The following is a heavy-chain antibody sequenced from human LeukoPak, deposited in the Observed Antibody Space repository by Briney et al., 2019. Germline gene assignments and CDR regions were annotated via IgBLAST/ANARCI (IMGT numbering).Heavy chain of an antibody. CDR3: ARTYYYGSGSYYFDY. CDR1: GDSISSGPYY. V-gene: IGHV4-61*02. J-gene: IGHJ4*02. Sequence: SETLSLTCTVSGDSISSGPYYWSWIRQPAGKGLEWIGRIYTSGSTNYNPSLKSRVTISVDTSKNQFSLKLSSVTAADTAVYYCARTYYYGSGSYYFDYWGQGTLVTVSS. D-gene: IGHD3-10*01. CDR2: IYTSGST.